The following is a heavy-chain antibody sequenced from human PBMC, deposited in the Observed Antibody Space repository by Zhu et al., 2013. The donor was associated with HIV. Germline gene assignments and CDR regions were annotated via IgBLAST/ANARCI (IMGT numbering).Heavy chain of an antibody. CDR3: ARGYPRIAAAGTIGTGYGMDV. V-gene: IGHV1-2*04. D-gene: IGHD6-13*01. CDR1: GYTFTGYY. J-gene: IGHJ6*02. CDR2: INPNSGGT. Sequence: QVQLVQSGAEVKKPGASVKVSCKASGYTFTGYYMHWVRQAPGQGLEWMGWINPNSGGTNYAQKFQGWVTMTRDTSISTAYMELSRLRSDDTAVYYCARGYPRIAAAGTIGTGYGMDVWGQGTTGHRLL.